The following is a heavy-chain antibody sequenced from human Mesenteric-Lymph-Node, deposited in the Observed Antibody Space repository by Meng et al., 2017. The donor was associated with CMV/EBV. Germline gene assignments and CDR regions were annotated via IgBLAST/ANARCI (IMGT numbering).Heavy chain of an antibody. D-gene: IGHD2-15*01. Sequence: SQTLSLTCAISGDSVSSNSAAWNWIRQSPSRGLEWLGRTYYRSSWYNDYAVSVNSRITINPDTSKNQFSLQLSSVTPEDTAVYYCARDRVLQVVVAATYYYYGLDVWGQGTTVTVSS. V-gene: IGHV6-1*01. CDR1: GDSVSSNSAA. CDR3: ARDRVLQVVVAATYYYYGLDV. J-gene: IGHJ6*02. CDR2: TYYRSSWYN.